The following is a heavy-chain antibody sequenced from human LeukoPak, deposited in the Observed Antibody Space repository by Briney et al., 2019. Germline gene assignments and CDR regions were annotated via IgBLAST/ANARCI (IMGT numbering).Heavy chain of an antibody. J-gene: IGHJ3*02. CDR1: GFTFSSYA. CDR3: AKDSGIAVAGTLRAFDI. V-gene: IGHV3-30-3*01. Sequence: GGSLRLSCAASGFTFSSYAMHWVRQAPGKGLEWVALISYDGSNQNYADSVKGRFTISRDNSKNTLYLQMNSLRAEDTAVYYCAKDSGIAVAGTLRAFDIWGQGTMVTVSS. CDR2: ISYDGSNQ. D-gene: IGHD6-19*01.